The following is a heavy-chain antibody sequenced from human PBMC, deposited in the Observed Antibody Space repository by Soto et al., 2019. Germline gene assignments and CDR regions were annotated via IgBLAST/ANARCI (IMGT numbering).Heavy chain of an antibody. CDR3: AHRPRPPTGTKGYNWFDP. CDR1: GFSLSTSGVG. J-gene: IGHJ5*02. D-gene: IGHD1-1*01. Sequence: SGPTLVKPTQTLTLTCTFSGFSLSTSGVGVGWIRQPPGKALEWLALIYWDDDKRYSPSLKSRLTITKDTSKNQVVLTMTNMDPVDTATYYCAHRPRPPTGTKGYNWFDPWGQGTLVTVSS. CDR2: IYWDDDK. V-gene: IGHV2-5*02.